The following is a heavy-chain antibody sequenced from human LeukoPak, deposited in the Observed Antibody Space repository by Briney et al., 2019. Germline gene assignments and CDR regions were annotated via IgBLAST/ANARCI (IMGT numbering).Heavy chain of an antibody. V-gene: IGHV4-34*09. D-gene: IGHD3-10*01. CDR3: ARAGYYDTGTYYFIDF. Sequence: SETLSLTCAVYGGSFSGYYWSWIRQPPGKGLEWIGSIYYSGSTYYNPSLKSRVTISIDTSKNQFCLKLSSVTAADTAVYYCARAGYYDTGTYYFIDFWGQGTLVTVSS. CDR2: IYYSGST. J-gene: IGHJ4*02. CDR1: GGSFSGYY.